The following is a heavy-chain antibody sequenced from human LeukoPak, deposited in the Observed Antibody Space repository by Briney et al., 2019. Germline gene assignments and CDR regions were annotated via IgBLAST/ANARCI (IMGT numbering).Heavy chain of an antibody. CDR1: SVSLTNYY. Sequence: SETLSLTCTVSSVSLTNYYWSWIRQPPGKGLEWIGYIFFSGTTNYNPSLKSRVTISVDTSKNQFSLKMTSVTAADTAVYFCARVGGGGAWFDFWGQGTLVTVS. CDR3: ARVGGGGAWFDF. CDR2: IFFSGTT. D-gene: IGHD4-23*01. V-gene: IGHV4-59*01. J-gene: IGHJ4*02.